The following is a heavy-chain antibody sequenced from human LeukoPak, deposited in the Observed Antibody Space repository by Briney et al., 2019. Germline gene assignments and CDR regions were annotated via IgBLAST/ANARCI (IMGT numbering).Heavy chain of an antibody. D-gene: IGHD3-10*01. CDR2: INAGNGNT. V-gene: IGHV1-3*01. CDR3: ARGKPMVRGVIASDYYYGMDV. Sequence: ASVKVSCKASGYTFTSYAMHWVRQAPGQRLEWMGWINAGNGNTKYSQKFQGRVTITRDTSASTAYMELSSPRSEDAAVYYCARGKPMVRGVIASDYYYGMDVWGKGTTVTVSS. J-gene: IGHJ6*04. CDR1: GYTFTSYA.